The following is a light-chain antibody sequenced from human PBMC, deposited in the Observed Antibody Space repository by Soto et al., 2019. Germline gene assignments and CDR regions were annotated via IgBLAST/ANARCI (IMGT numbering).Light chain of an antibody. CDR1: SSDVGGYNY. V-gene: IGLV2-14*01. CDR2: DVS. J-gene: IGLJ1*01. CDR3: SSYSSSSTLV. Sequence: QSVLTQPASVSGSPGQSITISCTGTSSDVGGYNYVSWYQQHPGKAPKLMIYDVSNRPSGVSNRFSGSKSGNTASLTISGLQAEDVADYYCSSYSSSSTLVVGTVTNVTV.